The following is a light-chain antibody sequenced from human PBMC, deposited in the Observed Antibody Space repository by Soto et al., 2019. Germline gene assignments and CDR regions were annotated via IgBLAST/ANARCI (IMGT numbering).Light chain of an antibody. CDR1: QSVSSTY. CDR3: QQYESAPLT. J-gene: IGKJ4*01. Sequence: EIVLTQSPGTLSLSPGERATLSCRASQSVSSTYLDWYQQKPGQAPRLLIYGASSRATGIPDRFSGSGSGTDFTLTISRLEPEDFAAYYCQQYESAPLTFGGGTKVDI. V-gene: IGKV3-20*01. CDR2: GAS.